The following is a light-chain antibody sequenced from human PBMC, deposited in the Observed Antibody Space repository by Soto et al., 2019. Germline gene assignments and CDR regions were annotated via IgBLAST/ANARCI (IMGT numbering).Light chain of an antibody. J-gene: IGLJ1*01. V-gene: IGLV1-40*01. CDR1: SSNIGAGCE. Sequence: QSVLTQPPSVSGAPGQRVTISCTGCSSNIGAGCEVHWYQHLPGKAPKLLIYGNTNRPSGVPDRFSGSKSGTSASLAITGLQAEDEADYYCQAYDSSLSASYVFGGGNKLTVL. CDR2: GNT. CDR3: QAYDSSLSASYV.